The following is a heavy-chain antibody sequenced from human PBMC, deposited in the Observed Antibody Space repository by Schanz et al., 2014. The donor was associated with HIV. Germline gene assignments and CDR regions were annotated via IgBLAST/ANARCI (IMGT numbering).Heavy chain of an antibody. CDR3: ARRSSDGGYYDN. D-gene: IGHD2-15*01. Sequence: VQLVESGGGLVKPGGSLRLSCAVSGSWFSDHWMSWLRQVPGEGLEWVAVIWYDGTDKYYAGSVKGRFTISRDNSQNTMYLQMNRLRAEDTAVYYCARRSSDGGYYDNWGQGTLVSVSS. J-gene: IGHJ4*02. CDR1: GSWFSDHW. V-gene: IGHV3-33*01. CDR2: IWYDGTDK.